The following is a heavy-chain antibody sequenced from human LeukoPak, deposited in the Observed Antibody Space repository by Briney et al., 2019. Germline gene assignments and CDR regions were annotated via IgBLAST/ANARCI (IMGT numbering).Heavy chain of an antibody. D-gene: IGHD3-10*01. CDR1: GFTVSSNY. J-gene: IGHJ4*02. CDR2: ISGSGGER. CDR3: AKDYYALLWFGEFNRKYYFDY. V-gene: IGHV3-23*01. Sequence: GGSLRLSCAASGFTVSSNYMSWVRQAPAKGLQWVSGISGSGGERYYTESVKGRFTISRDNSKNTLYLQMNSLRAEDTAVYYCAKDYYALLWFGEFNRKYYFDYWGQGTLVTVSS.